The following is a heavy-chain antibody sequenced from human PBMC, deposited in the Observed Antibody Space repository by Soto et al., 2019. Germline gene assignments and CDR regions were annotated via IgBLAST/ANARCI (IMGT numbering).Heavy chain of an antibody. CDR3: ARDRRSGWSNWFDP. CDR2: MSHDGSIK. CDR1: GFTFSPYG. Sequence: QVQLVEAGGDVVQPGRSLRLSCAASGFTFSPYGFHWVRQAPGKGLEWVASMSHDGSIKYYADSVKGRFTISRDNSKNTLYLQMNSLRPEDTSVYYCARDRRSGWSNWFDPWGQGTLVTVSS. V-gene: IGHV3-30-3*01. D-gene: IGHD6-19*01. J-gene: IGHJ5*02.